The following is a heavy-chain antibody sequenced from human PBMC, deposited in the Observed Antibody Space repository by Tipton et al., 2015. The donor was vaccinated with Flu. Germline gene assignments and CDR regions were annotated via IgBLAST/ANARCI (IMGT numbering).Heavy chain of an antibody. V-gene: IGHV4-34*01. CDR2: INHSGST. J-gene: IGHJ4*02. CDR1: GFTFSSYW. Sequence: LRLSCAASGFTFSSYWMSWVRQAPGKGLEWIGEINHSGSTNYNPSLKSRVTISVDTSKNQFSLKLSSVTAADTAVYYCARGGLDQTIEFDYWGQGTLVTVSS. D-gene: IGHD3/OR15-3a*01. CDR3: ARGGLDQTIEFDY.